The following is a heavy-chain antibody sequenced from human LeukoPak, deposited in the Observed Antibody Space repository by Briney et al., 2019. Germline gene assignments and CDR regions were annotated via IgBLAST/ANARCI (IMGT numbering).Heavy chain of an antibody. J-gene: IGHJ4*02. CDR3: ARVNSSSWSYHFDY. CDR1: GFTFSNYA. D-gene: IGHD6-13*01. V-gene: IGHV3-30*04. CDR2: ISYDGSNK. Sequence: GGSLRLSCAASGFTFSNYAMHWVRQAPGKGLEWVAVISYDGSNKYYTDSVKGRFTISRDNSMNTLYLQMNSLRPEDTAVYYCARVNSSSWSYHFDYWGQGTLVTVSS.